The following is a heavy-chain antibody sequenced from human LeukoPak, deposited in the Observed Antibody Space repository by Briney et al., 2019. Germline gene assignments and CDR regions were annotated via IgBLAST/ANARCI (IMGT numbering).Heavy chain of an antibody. J-gene: IGHJ1*01. CDR1: GGSFSGYY. V-gene: IGHV4-34*01. CDR2: INHSGST. Sequence: SETLSLTCAVYGGSFSGYYWSWIRQPPGKGLEWIGEINHSGSTNCNPSLKSRVTISVDTSKNQFSLKLSSVTAADTAVYYCARDTYYDFWSGYYPPWGQGTLVTVSS. D-gene: IGHD3-3*01. CDR3: ARDTYYDFWSGYYPP.